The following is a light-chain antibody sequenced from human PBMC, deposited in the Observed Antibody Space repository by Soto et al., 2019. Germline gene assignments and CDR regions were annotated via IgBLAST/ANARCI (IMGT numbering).Light chain of an antibody. CDR3: QQYGRSPFT. V-gene: IGKV3-20*01. CDR2: GAS. CDR1: QSVSSSY. Sequence: EIVLTQSPGTLSLSPGERATLSCRASQSVSSSYLAWYQQRPGQAPRVLIYGASSRATGIPDRFSGSGSGTDFAVTISRLEPEDVGVYYCQQYGRSPFTFGTGTKVDIK. J-gene: IGKJ3*01.